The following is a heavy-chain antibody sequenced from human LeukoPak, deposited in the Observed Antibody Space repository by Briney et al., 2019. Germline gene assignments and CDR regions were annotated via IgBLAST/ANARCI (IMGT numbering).Heavy chain of an antibody. CDR1: GFTFSSYE. CDR3: ARDIRDYYDSSGYPDY. D-gene: IGHD3-22*01. CDR2: ISSSGSTI. V-gene: IGHV3-48*03. J-gene: IGHJ4*02. Sequence: PGGSLRLSCAASGFTFSSYEMNWVRQAPGKGLEWVSYISSSGSTIYYADSVKGRFTISRDNAKNSLYLQMNSLRAEDTAVYYCARDIRDYYDSSGYPDYWGQGTLVTVSS.